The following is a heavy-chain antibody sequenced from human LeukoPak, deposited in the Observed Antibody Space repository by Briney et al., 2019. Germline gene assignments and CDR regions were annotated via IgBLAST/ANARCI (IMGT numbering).Heavy chain of an antibody. V-gene: IGHV3-7*03. Sequence: PGGSLRLSCAASGFTFSSYWMSWVRQAPGKGLEWVANIKQDGSEKYYVDSVKGRFTISRDNAKNSLYLQMNSLRAEDTAVYYCARDLVWHEDLGYYYYYGMDVWGQGTTVTVSS. D-gene: IGHD5/OR15-5a*01. J-gene: IGHJ6*02. CDR3: ARDLVWHEDLGYYYYYGMDV. CDR2: IKQDGSEK. CDR1: GFTFSSYW.